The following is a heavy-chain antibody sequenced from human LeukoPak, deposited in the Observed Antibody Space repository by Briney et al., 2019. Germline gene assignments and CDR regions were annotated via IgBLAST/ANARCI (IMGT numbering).Heavy chain of an antibody. J-gene: IGHJ4*02. CDR2: IYHSGST. CDR1: GGSISRSNW. V-gene: IGHV4-4*02. CDR3: ARALTTVTQYYFDY. D-gene: IGHD4-17*01. Sequence: SETLSLTCAVSGGSISRSNWWSWVRQPPGKGLEWIGEIYHSGSTNYNPSLKSRVNISVDKSKNQFSLKLSSVTAADTAVYYCARALTTVTQYYFDYWGQGTLVTVSS.